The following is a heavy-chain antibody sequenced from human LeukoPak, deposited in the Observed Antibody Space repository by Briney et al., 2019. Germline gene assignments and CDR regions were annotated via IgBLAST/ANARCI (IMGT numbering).Heavy chain of an antibody. Sequence: GASVKVSCKASGFTFTVYNIHWMRQAPGQGLEWMGWINPNNGGTNYAQKFQGRVTMTRDTSISTAYMELSRLRSDDTAVYYCARGLSGPYYYYYMDVWGKGTTVTVSS. J-gene: IGHJ6*03. CDR3: ARGLSGPYYYYYMDV. V-gene: IGHV1-2*02. CDR2: INPNNGGT. D-gene: IGHD2-15*01. CDR1: GFTFTVYN.